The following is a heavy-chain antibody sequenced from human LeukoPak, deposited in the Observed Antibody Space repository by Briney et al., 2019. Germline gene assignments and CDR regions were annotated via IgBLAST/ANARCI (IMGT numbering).Heavy chain of an antibody. D-gene: IGHD6-19*01. CDR3: ARGRAVAGPSRIKYYYYGMDV. CDR1: GGSFSGYY. Sequence: SETLSLTCAVYGGSFSGYYWSWIRQPPGKGLEWRGEINHSGSTNYNPSLKSRVTISVDTSKNQFSLKLSSVTAADTAVYYCARGRAVAGPSRIKYYYYGMDVWGQGTTVTVSS. V-gene: IGHV4-34*01. CDR2: INHSGST. J-gene: IGHJ6*02.